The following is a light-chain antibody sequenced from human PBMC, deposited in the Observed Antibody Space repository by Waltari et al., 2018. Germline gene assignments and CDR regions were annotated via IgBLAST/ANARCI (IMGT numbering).Light chain of an antibody. V-gene: IGKV4-1*01. CDR2: SAS. J-gene: IGKJ4*01. Sequence: DIVMTQTPDPLAVSLCERATVNCKSRQSVVYSSKNKHFLAWYHEKPGQPPELLIHSASSRESGVPDRFSGNGSGTDFTLTISSLQAEDVAVYYCQQYYSTPRTFGGGTKVEIK. CDR1: QSVVYSSKNKHF. CDR3: QQYYSTPRT.